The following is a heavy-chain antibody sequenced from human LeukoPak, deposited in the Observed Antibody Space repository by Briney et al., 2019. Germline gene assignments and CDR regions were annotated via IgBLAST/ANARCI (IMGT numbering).Heavy chain of an antibody. D-gene: IGHD2/OR15-2a*01. CDR3: ARILARQFTSFSDPTPYFYYYIDV. CDR1: RGSIDSTNYY. Sequence: SETLSLTYSVSRGSIDSTNYYWAWIRQPPGKGLEWIGTIFYSGTSHSNPSLRSRLTMSVDTSRNQFSMNLRSLTAADTAVYYCARILARQFTSFSDPTPYFYYYIDVWGNGTAVSVSS. J-gene: IGHJ6*03. CDR2: IFYSGTS. V-gene: IGHV4-39*07.